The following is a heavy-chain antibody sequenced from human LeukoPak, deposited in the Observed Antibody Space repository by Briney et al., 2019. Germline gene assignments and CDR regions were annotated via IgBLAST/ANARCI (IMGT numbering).Heavy chain of an antibody. V-gene: IGHV1-69*13. CDR1: GGTFSSYA. CDR2: IIPIFGTA. D-gene: IGHD3-22*01. J-gene: IGHJ4*02. Sequence: ASVKVSCKASGGTFSSYAISWVRQAPGQGLEWMGGIIPIFGTANYAQKFQGRVTITADESTSTAYMELSSLRSEDTAVYYCARDPGSSGYYGLFPYYFDYWGQGTLVTVSS. CDR3: ARDPGSSGYYGLFPYYFDY.